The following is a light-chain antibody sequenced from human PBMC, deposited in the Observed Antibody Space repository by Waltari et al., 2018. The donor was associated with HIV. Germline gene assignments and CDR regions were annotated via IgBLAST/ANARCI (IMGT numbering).Light chain of an antibody. V-gene: IGLV1-47*01. CDR1: SSNIGSNH. CDR2: RNY. Sequence: QSVLSQPPSASGTPGQRVTFSCSGSSSNIGSNHVSCYQQFPGTAPKLLIYRNYQRPSGVPDRFSGSKSGTSASLAISGLRSEDEADYYCAVWDVSLNGRVFGGGTKLTVL. J-gene: IGLJ3*02. CDR3: AVWDVSLNGRV.